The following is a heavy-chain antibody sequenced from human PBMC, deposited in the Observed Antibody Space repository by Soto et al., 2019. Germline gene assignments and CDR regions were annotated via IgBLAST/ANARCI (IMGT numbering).Heavy chain of an antibody. J-gene: IGHJ6*02. V-gene: IGHV6-1*01. Sequence: SQTLSLTCAISGDSVSGNSAAWNWIRQSPSRGLEWLGRTYYRSKWYNDYAVSVKSRITINPDTSKNQFSLQLNSVTPEDTAVYYCARDQGYWNYEDGYYYYYGMDVWGQGTTVTVSS. D-gene: IGHD1-7*01. CDR2: TYYRSKWYN. CDR1: GDSVSGNSAA. CDR3: ARDQGYWNYEDGYYYYYGMDV.